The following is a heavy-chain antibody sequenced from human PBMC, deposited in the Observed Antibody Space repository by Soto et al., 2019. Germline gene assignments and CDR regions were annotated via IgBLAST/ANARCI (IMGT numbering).Heavy chain of an antibody. CDR1: GGSISSGGYY. J-gene: IGHJ3*02. D-gene: IGHD2-15*01. Sequence: SEALSLTCTVSGGSISSGGYYWSWIRQHPGKGLEWIGYIYYSGSTYYNPSLKSRVTISVDTSKNQFSLKLSSVTAADTAVYYCAREIVVVVAATHSIAFAILGQATMVTVSS. CDR2: IYYSGST. V-gene: IGHV4-31*03. CDR3: AREIVVVVAATHSIAFAI.